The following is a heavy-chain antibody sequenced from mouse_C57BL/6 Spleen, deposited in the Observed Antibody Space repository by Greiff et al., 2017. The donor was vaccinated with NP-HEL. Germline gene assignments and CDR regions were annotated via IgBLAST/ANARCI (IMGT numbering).Heavy chain of an antibody. J-gene: IGHJ1*03. V-gene: IGHV6-3*01. CDR2: IRLKSDNYAT. Sequence: EVMLVESGGGLVQPGGSMKLSCVASGFTFSNYWMNWVRQSPEKGLEWVAQIRLKSDNYATHYAESVKGRFTISRDDSKSSVYLQMNNLRAEDTGIYYCTGDGYYAYFDVWGTGTTVTVSS. CDR3: TGDGYYAYFDV. D-gene: IGHD2-3*01. CDR1: GFTFSNYW.